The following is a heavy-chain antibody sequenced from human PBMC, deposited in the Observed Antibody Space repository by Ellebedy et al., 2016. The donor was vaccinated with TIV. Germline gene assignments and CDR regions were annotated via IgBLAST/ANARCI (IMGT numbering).Heavy chain of an antibody. D-gene: IGHD3-10*01. CDR1: GFTFSSYA. CDR3: ARDDYGAGSEF. V-gene: IGHV3-23*01. CDR2: INDSGDGT. J-gene: IGHJ4*02. Sequence: GGSLRLSCAASGFTFSSYAMTWARQGPGKGLEWVSAINDSGDGTYYADSVKGRFTISRDNAKNSLFLQMNSLRVEDTAVYYCARDDYGAGSEFWGQGTVVTASS.